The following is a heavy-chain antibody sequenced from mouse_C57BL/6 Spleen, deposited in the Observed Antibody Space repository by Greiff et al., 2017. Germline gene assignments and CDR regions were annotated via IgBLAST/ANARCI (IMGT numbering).Heavy chain of an antibody. D-gene: IGHD1-1*01. CDR1: GFNIKDYY. V-gene: IGHV14-1*01. CDR2: IDPEDGDT. CDR3: TGYYGSSWDWYFDV. Sequence: EVMLVESGAELVRPGASVKLSCTASGFNIKDYYMHWVKQRPEQGLEWIGRIDPEDGDTEYAPKFQGKATMTADTSSNTAYLQLSSLTSEDTAVYYCTGYYGSSWDWYFDVWGTGTTVTVSA. J-gene: IGHJ1*03.